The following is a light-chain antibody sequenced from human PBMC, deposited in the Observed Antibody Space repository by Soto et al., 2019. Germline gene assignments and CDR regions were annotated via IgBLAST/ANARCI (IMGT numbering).Light chain of an antibody. V-gene: IGLV2-14*03. J-gene: IGLJ1*01. CDR1: SSDVGGYSF. CDR3: NSYTSSSTYV. Sequence: QSALTQPASVSGSPGQSITISCTGTSSDVGGYSFVSWYQQLPGKAPKLVIYDVNNRPSGVSNRFSGSKSGNTASLTISGLQTEDEADYHCNSYTSSSTYVFGTGTKLTVL. CDR2: DVN.